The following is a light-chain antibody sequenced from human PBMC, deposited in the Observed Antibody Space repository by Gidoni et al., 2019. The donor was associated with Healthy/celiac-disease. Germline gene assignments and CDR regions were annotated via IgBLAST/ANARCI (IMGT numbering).Light chain of an antibody. V-gene: IGKV3-20*01. CDR3: QQYGSSTGWT. CDR2: GAS. CDR1: QSVSSSY. Sequence: EIVLTQSPGTLSLSPGERATLSCRASQSVSSSYLAWYQQKPGQAPRLLIYGASSRATGIPDRFSGSGSGTDFTLTISRLEPEDFAVYYCQQYGSSTGWTFGQXTKLEIK. J-gene: IGKJ2*02.